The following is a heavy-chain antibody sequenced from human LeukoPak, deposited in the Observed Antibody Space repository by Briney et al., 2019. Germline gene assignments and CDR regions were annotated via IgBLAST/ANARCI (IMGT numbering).Heavy chain of an antibody. CDR3: ARASMRMTTAGLVEY. D-gene: IGHD6-13*01. Sequence: GGALRLSCAPTVFTFSDYYISGIRHAPRKGLERVSYISSSSSYTNYADSVKGRFTISRDNAKNSLYLEMNRLRAEDTAVYYCARASMRMTTAGLVEYWGQGTLVTVSS. V-gene: IGHV3-11*05. J-gene: IGHJ4*02. CDR2: ISSSSSYT. CDR1: VFTFSDYY.